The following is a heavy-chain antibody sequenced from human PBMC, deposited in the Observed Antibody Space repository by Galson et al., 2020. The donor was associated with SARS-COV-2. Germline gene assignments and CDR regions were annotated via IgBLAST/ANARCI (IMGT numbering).Heavy chain of an antibody. CDR2: ISYDGSNK. CDR3: AMERLLSSSFDD. D-gene: IGHD3-3*01. CDR1: GFTFSSYA. V-gene: IGHV3-30*01. J-gene: IGHJ4*02. Sequence: GGSLRLSCAASGFTFSSYAMHWVRQAPGKGLEWVAVISYDGSNKYYADSVKGRFTISRDNSKNTLYLQMNSLRAEDTAVYYCAMERLLSSSFDDWGQGTLVTVSS.